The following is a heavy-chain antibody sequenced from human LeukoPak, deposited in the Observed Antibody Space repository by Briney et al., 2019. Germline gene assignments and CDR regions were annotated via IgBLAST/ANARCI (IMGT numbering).Heavy chain of an antibody. Sequence: GGSLRLSCVVSGFTFNRCWRNWVRQAPGKGLEWVAHINPDGRDTYYVDSVKGRFTISRDNAQNSMYLQMNSLRVEDTAVYYCTSWGDTTAEYFQRWGQGTLVTVSS. J-gene: IGHJ1*01. CDR3: TSWGDTTAEYFQR. D-gene: IGHD2-21*02. CDR1: GFTFNRCW. CDR2: INPDGRDT. V-gene: IGHV3-7*01.